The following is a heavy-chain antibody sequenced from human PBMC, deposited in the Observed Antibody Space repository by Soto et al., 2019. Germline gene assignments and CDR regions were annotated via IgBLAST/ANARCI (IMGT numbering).Heavy chain of an antibody. V-gene: IGHV4-34*01. CDR2: INHSGGT. Sequence: QVQLQQWGAGLLKPSETLSLTCAVYGGSFSGYYWSWIRQPPGKGLEWIGEINHSGGTNYNPSLKSRVTISVDTSKNQFSLKLSSVTAADTAVYYCARGTMMGAFDIWGQGTMVTVSS. J-gene: IGHJ3*02. CDR3: ARGTMMGAFDI. D-gene: IGHD3-22*01. CDR1: GGSFSGYY.